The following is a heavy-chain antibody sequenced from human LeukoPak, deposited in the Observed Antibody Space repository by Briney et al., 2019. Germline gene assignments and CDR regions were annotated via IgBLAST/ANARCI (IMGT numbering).Heavy chain of an antibody. Sequence: ASVKVSCKASGYTFSGYYMHWVRQAPGQGLEWMGWINPNSGGTNYAQKFQGRVTMTRDTSISTAYMELSRLRSDDTAVYYCARDFFTVGGVMDVWGQGTTVTVSS. CDR1: GYTFSGYY. CDR2: INPNSGGT. V-gene: IGHV1-2*02. J-gene: IGHJ6*02. CDR3: ARDFFTVGGVMDV. D-gene: IGHD3-16*01.